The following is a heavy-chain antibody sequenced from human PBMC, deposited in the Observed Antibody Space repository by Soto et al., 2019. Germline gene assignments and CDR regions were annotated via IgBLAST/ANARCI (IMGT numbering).Heavy chain of an antibody. CDR1: GFRLSSYW. CDR3: ARGLRNYYGMDV. CDR2: IKYDGTSS. Sequence: GGSLRLSCAASGFRLSSYWIHCVRQAPGEGLVWVSRIKYDGTSSYYADSVKGRFTISRDNAKNTAYLQVNSLRAEDTAVYYCARGLRNYYGMDVWGQGTTVTVSS. J-gene: IGHJ6*02. V-gene: IGHV3-74*01.